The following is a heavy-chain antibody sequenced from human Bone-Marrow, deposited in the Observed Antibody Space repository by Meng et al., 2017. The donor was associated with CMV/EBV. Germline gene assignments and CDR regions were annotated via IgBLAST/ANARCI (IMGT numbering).Heavy chain of an antibody. CDR3: ARSILSNGFDAFDI. CDR1: GFTFSSYG. CDR2: IYTGGTT. J-gene: IGHJ3*02. D-gene: IGHD2/OR15-2a*01. Sequence: GGSLRLSCAASGFTFSSYGMSWVRQAPGKGLEWVSVIYTGGTTFKANSVKGRFTISRDNSKNTLFLQMNRLRAEDTAVYYCARSILSNGFDAFDIWGQGTMVTVSS. V-gene: IGHV3-53*01.